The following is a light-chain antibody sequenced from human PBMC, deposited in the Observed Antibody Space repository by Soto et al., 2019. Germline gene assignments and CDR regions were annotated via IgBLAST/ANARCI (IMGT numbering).Light chain of an antibody. J-gene: IGKJ4*01. CDR2: DAS. V-gene: IGKV3-15*01. CDR1: QSVHSD. CDR3: QLYDTWAPHT. Sequence: DIVMTQSPATLSVSPGEGATLSCRASQSVHSDLAWYQQRPCQTPRLLLSDASTRATGIPDRFSGSGSGTEFTLTISSLQAEEFAIDYCQLYDTWAPHTFGGGTKVEI.